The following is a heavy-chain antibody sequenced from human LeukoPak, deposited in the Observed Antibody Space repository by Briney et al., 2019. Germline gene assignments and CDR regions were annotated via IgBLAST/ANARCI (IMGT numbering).Heavy chain of an antibody. V-gene: IGHV6-1*01. CDR3: ARDRPSIAVAGTGYYYYYMDV. CDR2: TYYRSKWYN. CDR1: GDSVSSNSAA. J-gene: IGHJ6*03. Sequence: SQTLSLTCAISGDSVSSNSAAWNWIRQSPSRGLEWLGRTYYRSKWYNDYAVSVKSRITTNPDTSKNQFSLQLNSVTPEDTAVYYCARDRPSIAVAGTGYYYYYMDVWGKGTTVTVSS. D-gene: IGHD6-19*01.